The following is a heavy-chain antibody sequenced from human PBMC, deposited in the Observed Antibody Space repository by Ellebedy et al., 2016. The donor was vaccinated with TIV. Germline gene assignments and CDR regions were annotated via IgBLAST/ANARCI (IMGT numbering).Heavy chain of an antibody. CDR3: TTDGYSGYDSMGY. CDR1: GFNFPSAW. CDR2: IKSKIDGGTT. J-gene: IGHJ4*02. V-gene: IGHV3-15*01. D-gene: IGHD5-12*01. Sequence: GESLKISCAASGFNFPSAWMSWVRQAPGKGLEWVGRIKSKIDGGTTDSAASVKGRFTMSRDDSQNTLFLQINSLETEDTAVYYCTTDGYSGYDSMGYWGQGTLVTVTS.